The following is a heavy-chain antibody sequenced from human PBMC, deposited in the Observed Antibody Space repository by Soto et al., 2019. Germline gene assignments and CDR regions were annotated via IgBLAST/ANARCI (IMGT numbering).Heavy chain of an antibody. CDR1: GYSFTSYW. V-gene: IGHV5-10-1*01. CDR2: IDPSDSYT. CDR3: ARQGGGGYYDSSGYYY. D-gene: IGHD3-22*01. Sequence: LGESLKISCKGSGYSFTSYWIIWVRQMPGKGLEWMWRIDPSDSYTNYSPSFQGHVTISADKSISTAYLQWSSLKASDTAMYYCARQGGGGYYDSSGYYYWGQGTLVTVSS. J-gene: IGHJ4*02.